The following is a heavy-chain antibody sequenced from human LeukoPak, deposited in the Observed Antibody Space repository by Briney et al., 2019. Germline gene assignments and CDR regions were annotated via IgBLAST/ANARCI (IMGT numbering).Heavy chain of an antibody. CDR3: ARDPNSGYDMVWYLDL. V-gene: IGHV3-30-3*01. D-gene: IGHD5-12*01. CDR2: ISSDGTKK. J-gene: IGHJ2*01. CDR1: GFTFSTHA. Sequence: GRSPRLSCAGSGFTFSTHAMHWVRQAPGKGLEWVAVISSDGTKKYYADSVKGRFTISRDNSKDMLYLQMNSLRVDDTAVYYCARDPNSGYDMVWYLDLWGRGTLVTVSS.